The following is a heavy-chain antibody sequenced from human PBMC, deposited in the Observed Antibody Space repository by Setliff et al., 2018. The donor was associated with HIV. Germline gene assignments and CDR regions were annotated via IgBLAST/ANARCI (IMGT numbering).Heavy chain of an antibody. J-gene: IGHJ4*02. CDR3: ARQTWEYYDTLTGYYRSPKNFDS. CDR2: ISYTGST. V-gene: IGHV4-39*01. CDR1: GGSINRSNYY. Sequence: PSETLSLTCTVSGGSINRSNYYWGWIRQPPGKGLGWIGTISYTGSTYYDPSLKSRVTISLDTSKNQFFLKLSSVTAPDTAIYYCARQTWEYYDTLTGYYRSPKNFDSWGQGTLVTVSS. D-gene: IGHD3-9*01.